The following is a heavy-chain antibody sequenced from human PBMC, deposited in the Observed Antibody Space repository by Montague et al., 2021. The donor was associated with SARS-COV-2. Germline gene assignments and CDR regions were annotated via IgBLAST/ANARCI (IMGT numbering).Heavy chain of an antibody. CDR2: INASGST. D-gene: IGHD3-3*01. J-gene: IGHJ6*02. V-gene: IGHV4-34*01. Sequence: SETLSLTCAVYGGSFSGYYWSWIRQPPGKGLECIGEINASGSTYYNPSLKSRVTISVDTSKNQFSLKLSSVTAADAAVYYCARGRAARSITIFGVVNPAMRCYYSVDVWGQGTTVTVSS. CDR1: GGSFSGYY. CDR3: ARGRAARSITIFGVVNPAMRCYYSVDV.